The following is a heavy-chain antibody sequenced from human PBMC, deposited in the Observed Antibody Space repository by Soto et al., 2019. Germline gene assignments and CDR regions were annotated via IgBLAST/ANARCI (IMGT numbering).Heavy chain of an antibody. V-gene: IGHV1-46*03. CDR2: INPSGGST. CDR3: ARDKSRDSKQHISYGMDV. Sequence: ASVKVSCKASGYTFTSYYMHWVRQAPGQGLEWMGIINPSGGSTSYAQKFQGRVTMTRDTSTSTVYMELSSLRSEDTAVYYCARDKSRDSKQHISYGMDVWGQGTTVTVSS. D-gene: IGHD1-1*01. J-gene: IGHJ6*02. CDR1: GYTFTSYY.